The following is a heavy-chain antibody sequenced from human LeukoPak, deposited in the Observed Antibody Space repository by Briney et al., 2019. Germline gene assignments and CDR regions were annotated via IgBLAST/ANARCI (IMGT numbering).Heavy chain of an antibody. V-gene: IGHV4-38-2*01. D-gene: IGHD2-2*01. Sequence: SETLSLTCAVSGFSISSGYFWAWIRQSPGKGLEWIGSIFHNGITYYNPSLKSRITISVDTSKNQFSLRLSSVTAADTAVYYCAGRISTRRGETCSSTSCYFDYWGQGTLVTVSS. CDR1: GFSISSGYF. J-gene: IGHJ4*02. CDR3: AGRISTRRGETCSSTSCYFDY. CDR2: IFHNGIT.